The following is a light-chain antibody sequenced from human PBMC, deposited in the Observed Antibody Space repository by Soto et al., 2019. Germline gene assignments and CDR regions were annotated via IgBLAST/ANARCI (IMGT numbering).Light chain of an antibody. J-gene: IGKJ5*01. CDR2: GAS. CDR1: QGISSA. Sequence: AIQLTQSPSSLSASIGDRVTITCRASQGISSALAWYQQTPGKAPSLLIYGASTLESGVPSSFSGSGSGTDFTLTISSLQPEDFATYYCQHFNGYPRTFGQGTRLEIK. V-gene: IGKV1-13*02. CDR3: QHFNGYPRT.